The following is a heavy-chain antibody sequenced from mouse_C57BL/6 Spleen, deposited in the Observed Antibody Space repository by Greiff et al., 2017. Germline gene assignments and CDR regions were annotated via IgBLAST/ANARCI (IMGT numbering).Heavy chain of an antibody. J-gene: IGHJ3*01. CDR3: ARIYYDYDGFAY. V-gene: IGHV1-18*01. CDR2: INPNNGGT. Sequence: VQLQQSGPELVKPGASVKIPCKASGYTFTDYNMDWVKQSHGKSLEWIGDINPNNGGTIYNQKFKGKATLTVDKSSSTAYMELRSLTSEDTAVYYCARIYYDYDGFAYWGQGTLVTVSA. CDR1: GYTFTDYN. D-gene: IGHD2-4*01.